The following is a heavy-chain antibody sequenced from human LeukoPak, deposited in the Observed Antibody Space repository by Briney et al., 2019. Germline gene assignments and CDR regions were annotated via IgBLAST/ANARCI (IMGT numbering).Heavy chain of an antibody. CDR2: IYYSGST. V-gene: IGHV4-59*01. CDR3: ARAPPGAVAGKGRFDS. CDR1: GGSISSYY. Sequence: SETLSLTCTVSGGSISSYYWSWIRQPPGKGLEWIGYIYYSGSTNYNPSLKSRVTISVDTSKNQFSLKLSSVTAADTAVYYCARAPPGAVAGKGRFDSWGQGTLVTVSS. D-gene: IGHD6-13*01. J-gene: IGHJ4*02.